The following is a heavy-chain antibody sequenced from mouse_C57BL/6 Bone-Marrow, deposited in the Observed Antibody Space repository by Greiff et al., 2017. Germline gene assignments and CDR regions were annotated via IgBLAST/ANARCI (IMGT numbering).Heavy chain of an antibody. CDR1: GYTFTDYY. D-gene: IGHD1-1*01. V-gene: IGHV1-76*01. CDR3: ARDQDYGSSYGYFDV. Sequence: QVQLKESGAELVRPGASVKLSCKASGYTFTDYYINWVKQRPGQGLEWIARIYPGSGNTYYNEKFKGKATLTAEKSSSTAYMQLSSLTSEDSAVYFCARDQDYGSSYGYFDVWGTGTTVTVSS. CDR2: IYPGSGNT. J-gene: IGHJ1*03.